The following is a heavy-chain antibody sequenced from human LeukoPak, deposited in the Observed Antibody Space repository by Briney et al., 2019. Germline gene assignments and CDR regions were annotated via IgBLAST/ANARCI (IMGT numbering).Heavy chain of an antibody. D-gene: IGHD6-19*01. Sequence: SETLSLTCTVSGGSMSSSGYYWGWIRQPPGKGLEWIGSIYYSGTTHYNPSLASRVTISVATSKSQFSLKLSSVTAADTAVYYCARGLEQWLVRLRNKAFDIWGQGTMVTVSS. CDR2: IYYSGTT. J-gene: IGHJ3*02. CDR1: GGSMSSSGYY. CDR3: ARGLEQWLVRLRNKAFDI. V-gene: IGHV4-39*01.